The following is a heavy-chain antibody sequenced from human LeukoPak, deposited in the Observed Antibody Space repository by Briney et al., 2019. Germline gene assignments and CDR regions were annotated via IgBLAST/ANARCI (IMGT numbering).Heavy chain of an antibody. V-gene: IGHV4-34*01. D-gene: IGHD3-3*01. Sequence: SETLSLTCAVYGGSFSGYYWSWIRQPPGKGLEWIGEINHSGSTNYNPSFKSRVTISVDTSKNQFSLKLSSVTAADTAVYYCASTQRSGYGDPSEYMLRDAFDIWGQGTMVTVSS. J-gene: IGHJ3*02. CDR2: INHSGST. CDR3: ASTQRSGYGDPSEYMLRDAFDI. CDR1: GGSFSGYY.